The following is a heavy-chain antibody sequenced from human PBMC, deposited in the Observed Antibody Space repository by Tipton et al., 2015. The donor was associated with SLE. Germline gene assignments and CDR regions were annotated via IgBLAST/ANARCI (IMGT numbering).Heavy chain of an antibody. CDR3: ARQSYPGLVVYAHNWFDP. D-gene: IGHD2-8*02. J-gene: IGHJ5*02. CDR2: IYYSGST. CDR1: GYSISSYY. V-gene: IGHV4-59*08. Sequence: TLSLTCTVFGYSISSYYWSWIRQPPGKGLEWIGYIYYSGSTNYNPSLKSRVTISVDTSKNQFSLKLSSVTAADTAVYYCARQSYPGLVVYAHNWFDPWGQGTLVTVSS.